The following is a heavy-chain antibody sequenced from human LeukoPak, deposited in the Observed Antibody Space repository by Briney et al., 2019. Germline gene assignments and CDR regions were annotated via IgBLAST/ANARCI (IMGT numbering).Heavy chain of an antibody. CDR1: GYTLTELS. D-gene: IGHD3-3*01. CDR3: ATLYYDFWSGYYTGRTWFDP. J-gene: IGHJ5*02. V-gene: IGHV1-24*01. Sequence: ASVKVSCKVSGYTLTELSMHWVRQAPGKGLEWMGGFDPEDGETIYAQKFQGRVTMTEDTSTDTAYMELSSLRSEDTAVYCCATLYYDFWSGYYTGRTWFDPWGQGTLVTVSS. CDR2: FDPEDGET.